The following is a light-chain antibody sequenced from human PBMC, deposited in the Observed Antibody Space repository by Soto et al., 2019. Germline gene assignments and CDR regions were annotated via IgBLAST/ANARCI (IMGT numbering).Light chain of an antibody. CDR3: QQYNSYSRT. CDR1: QSISSW. Sequence: DIQMTQSPSTMSSSVVDRVTITCRASQSISSWLAWYQQKPGKAPKLLIYKASSLESGVPSRFSGSGSGTEFTLTISSLQPDDFATYYCQQYNSYSRTFGGGGMVDVK. CDR2: KAS. V-gene: IGKV1-5*03. J-gene: IGKJ4*01.